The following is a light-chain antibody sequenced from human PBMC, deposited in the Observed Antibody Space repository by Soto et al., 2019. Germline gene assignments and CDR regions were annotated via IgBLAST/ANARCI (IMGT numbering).Light chain of an antibody. J-gene: IGLJ3*02. V-gene: IGLV1-40*01. CDR3: QSYDTSLSGSV. Sequence: QSVLTQPPSVSGAPGQRVTISCTGSSSNIGAGYGVHWYQQLPGTAPKLLIYGNTDRPSGVPDRFSGSKSGTSASLAITGLQVEDEADYYCQSYDTSLSGSVFGGGTKLTVL. CDR2: GNT. CDR1: SSNIGAGYG.